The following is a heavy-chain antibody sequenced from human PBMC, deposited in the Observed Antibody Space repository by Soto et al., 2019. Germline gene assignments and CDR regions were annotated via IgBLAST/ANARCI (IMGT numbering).Heavy chain of an antibody. D-gene: IGHD3-9*01. CDR2: IYYRGNT. CDR3: ARHPGYYDILTGYTTYYFDY. V-gene: IGHV4-59*08. Sequence: SETLSLTCTVSGSSIGTYYWSWIRQPPGKGLEWIGYIYYRGNTDYNPSLKSRVTISLDTPKNQFSLKLSSVTAADTAVYYCARHPGYYDILTGYTTYYFDYWGQGILVT. CDR1: GSSIGTYY. J-gene: IGHJ4*02.